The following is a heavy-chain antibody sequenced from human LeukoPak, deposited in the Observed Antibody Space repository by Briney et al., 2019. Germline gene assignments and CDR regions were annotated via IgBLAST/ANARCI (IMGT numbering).Heavy chain of an antibody. CDR1: GYTFTIYV. CDR2: ISAYNGNT. CDR3: ARDLGVTTEKFDC. V-gene: IGHV1-18*01. J-gene: IGHJ4*02. D-gene: IGHD4-11*01. Sequence: ASVKVSCKASGYTFTIYVISWVRHAPGQGLELMGWISAYNGNTNYAQKLQGRVTMTTDTSASTAYMELRSLRSDDTAVYYCARDLGVTTEKFDCCGQGSLVTVSS.